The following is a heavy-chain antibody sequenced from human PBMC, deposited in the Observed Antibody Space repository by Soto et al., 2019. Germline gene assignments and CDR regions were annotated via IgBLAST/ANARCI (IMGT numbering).Heavy chain of an antibody. J-gene: IGHJ4*02. CDR3: ARRDWQQWLAFDY. CDR1: GYTFSNYG. CDR2: ISTYNGNT. Sequence: ASVKVSCKASGYTFSNYGISWVRQAPGQGLEWMGWISTYNGNTNYAQKLQGRVTMTTDTSASTAYMELRSLRSDDTAVYYCARRDWQQWLAFDYWGQGTLVTVPQ. D-gene: IGHD6-19*01. V-gene: IGHV1-18*04.